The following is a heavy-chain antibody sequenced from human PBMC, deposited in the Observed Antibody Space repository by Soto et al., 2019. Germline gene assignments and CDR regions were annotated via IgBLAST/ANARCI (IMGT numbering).Heavy chain of an antibody. CDR2: IYYSGST. V-gene: IGHV4-59*01. CDR3: ARDTVDIGVSRTHYYDGMDV. J-gene: IGHJ6*02. D-gene: IGHD6-19*01. Sequence: QVQLQESGPGLVKPSETLSLTCTVSGGSISNYYWSWIRQPPGKGLEWIGYIYYSGSTNYNPSLNSPLPISIDTSKNQFSLKLSSVTASDTDVYYCARDTVDIGVSRTHYYDGMDVLGQGTTVTVSS. CDR1: GGSISNYY.